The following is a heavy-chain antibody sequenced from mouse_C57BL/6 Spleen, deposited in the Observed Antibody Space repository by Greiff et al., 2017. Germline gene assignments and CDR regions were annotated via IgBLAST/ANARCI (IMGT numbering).Heavy chain of an antibody. D-gene: IGHD1-1*01. J-gene: IGHJ1*03. V-gene: IGHV1-74*01. Sequence: QVQLQQPEAELVKPGASVKVSCKASGYTFTSYWMHWVKQRPGQGLEWIGRIHPSDSDTNYNQKFKGKATLTVDKSSSTAYMQLSSLTSEDSAVYYCAIPSLITTVVARYFDVWGTGTTVTVSS. CDR1: GYTFTSYW. CDR2: IHPSDSDT. CDR3: AIPSLITTVVARYFDV.